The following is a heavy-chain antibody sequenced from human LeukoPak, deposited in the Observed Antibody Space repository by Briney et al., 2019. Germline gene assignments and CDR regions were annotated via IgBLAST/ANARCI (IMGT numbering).Heavy chain of an antibody. CDR1: AFTFSSYS. CDR2: ISSSSSYI. J-gene: IGHJ4*02. D-gene: IGHD3-9*01. Sequence: GGSLRLSCAASAFTFSSYSMNWVRQAPGKGLEWVSSISSSSSYIYYADSVKGRFTISRDNSKNTLYLQMNSLRAEDTAVYYCAKDRERAAYFDWSFDYWGQGTLVTVSS. CDR3: AKDRERAAYFDWSFDY. V-gene: IGHV3-21*01.